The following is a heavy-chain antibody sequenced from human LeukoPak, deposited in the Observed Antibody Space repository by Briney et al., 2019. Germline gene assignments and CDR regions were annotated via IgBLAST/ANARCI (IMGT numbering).Heavy chain of an antibody. Sequence: PSETLSLTCTVSGASFSDTTYYWAWFRQPPGKGLEWIASIYFSETKYNPSLKSRITISGDTSKNQFSLKLTSVTATDTAAYYCASPSKLVLSRGAFDIWGQGTMVSVSA. CDR1: GASFSDTTYY. CDR2: IYFSET. V-gene: IGHV4-39*01. D-gene: IGHD3-10*01. J-gene: IGHJ3*02. CDR3: ASPSKLVLSRGAFDI.